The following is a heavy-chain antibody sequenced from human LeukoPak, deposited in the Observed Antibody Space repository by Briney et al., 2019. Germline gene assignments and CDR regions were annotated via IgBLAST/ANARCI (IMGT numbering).Heavy chain of an antibody. Sequence: GGSLRLSCAASGFTFSKYWMLWVRQAPGKGLESVSRINTDGTVTTYADSVKGRFTVSRDNADNTMFLQMNSRRDEDTAVYYCATKQWLAPPPDSWGQGTPVTVSS. CDR3: ATKQWLAPPPDS. V-gene: IGHV3-74*01. CDR2: INTDGTVT. CDR1: GFTFSKYW. J-gene: IGHJ4*02. D-gene: IGHD6-19*01.